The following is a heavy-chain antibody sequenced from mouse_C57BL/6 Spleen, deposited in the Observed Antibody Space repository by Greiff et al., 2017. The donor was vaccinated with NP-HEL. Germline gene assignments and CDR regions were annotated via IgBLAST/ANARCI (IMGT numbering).Heavy chain of an antibody. Sequence: QVQLQQPGAELVRPGSSVKLSCKASGYTFTSYWMHWVKQRPIQGLEWIGNIDPSDSETHYNQKFKDKATLTVDKSSSTAYMQLSSLTSEDSAVDYCERGDCYGSSYVHCDVGGTGTTVTVSS. CDR3: ERGDCYGSSYVHCDV. CDR1: GYTFTSYW. D-gene: IGHD1-1*01. V-gene: IGHV1-52*01. CDR2: IDPSDSET. J-gene: IGHJ1*03.